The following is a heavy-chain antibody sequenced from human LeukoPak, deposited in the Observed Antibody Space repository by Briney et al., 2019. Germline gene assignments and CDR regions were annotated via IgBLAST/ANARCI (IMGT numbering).Heavy chain of an antibody. CDR3: ARDRIAAAGTNWFDP. D-gene: IGHD6-13*01. CDR2: IYYSGST. Sequence: PSETLSLTCTVSGGSISSYYWSWIRQPPGKGLEWIGYIYYSGSTNYNTSLKSRVTISVDTSKNQFSLKLSSVTAADTAVYYCARDRIAAAGTNWFDPWGQGTLVTVSS. J-gene: IGHJ5*02. V-gene: IGHV4-59*01. CDR1: GGSISSYY.